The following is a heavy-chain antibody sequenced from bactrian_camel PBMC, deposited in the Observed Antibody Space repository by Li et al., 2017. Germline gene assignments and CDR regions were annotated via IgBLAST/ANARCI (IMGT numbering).Heavy chain of an antibody. Sequence: HVQLVESGGGLVQPGGSLRLSCAASGFTFSSYSLYWVRQAPGRGLEWVSTVNSGGGLTYCADSVKGRFTISRDNVQNTVSLQMNSLKPEDTAVYYCVRAQGPKFSDYVFVFGYWGQGTQVTVS. CDR3: VRAQGPKFSDYVFVFGY. CDR1: GFTFSSYS. J-gene: IGHJ6*01. D-gene: IGHD4*01. V-gene: IGHV3S1*01. CDR2: VNSGGGLT.